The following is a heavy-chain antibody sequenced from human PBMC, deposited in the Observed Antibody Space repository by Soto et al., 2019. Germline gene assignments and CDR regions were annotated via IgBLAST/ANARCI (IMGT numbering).Heavy chain of an antibody. CDR3: AHXXXXXXYYDGSDYPHVFDI. CDR1: GFSLSTTGVA. D-gene: IGHD3-22*01. Sequence: QITLKESGPTLVKPAQTLTLTCTFSGFSLSTTGVAVGWIRQPPGKALEWLALIYWDDDKRYSPSLKSRLTXXXXXXXNXVXXXXXXXXXXXXXXXXXAHXXXXXXYYDGSDYPHVFDIWGQGTMVTVSS. CDR2: IYWDDDK. J-gene: IGHJ3*02. V-gene: IGHV2-5*02.